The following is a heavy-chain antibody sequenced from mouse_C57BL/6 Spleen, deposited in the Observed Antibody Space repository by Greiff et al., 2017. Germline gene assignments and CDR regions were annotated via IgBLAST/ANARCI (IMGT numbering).Heavy chain of an antibody. V-gene: IGHV1-26*01. Sequence: EVQLQQSGPELVKPGASVKISCKASGYTFTDYYMNWVKQSHGKSLEWIGDINPNNGGTSYNQKFKGKATLTVAKSSSTAYMELRSLTSEDSAVYYWARSYDYDVYFDVWGTGTTVTVSS. CDR2: INPNNGGT. J-gene: IGHJ1*03. CDR3: ARSYDYDVYFDV. CDR1: GYTFTDYY. D-gene: IGHD2-4*01.